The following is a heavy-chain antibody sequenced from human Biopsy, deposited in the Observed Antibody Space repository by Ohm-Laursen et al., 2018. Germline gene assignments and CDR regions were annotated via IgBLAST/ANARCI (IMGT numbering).Heavy chain of an antibody. CDR3: TLEGAGFDN. V-gene: IGHV3-73*01. J-gene: IGHJ4*02. CDR2: IRSKAKSYAT. Sequence: SLRLSCTASGFTFSASAVRWVRQASGKGLEWVGRIRSKAKSYATAYAASVTGRFTISRDDSKNTTYLQMNSLKTEDTAVYYCTLEGAGFDNWGQGTLVTVS. CDR1: GFTFSASA. D-gene: IGHD3-10*01.